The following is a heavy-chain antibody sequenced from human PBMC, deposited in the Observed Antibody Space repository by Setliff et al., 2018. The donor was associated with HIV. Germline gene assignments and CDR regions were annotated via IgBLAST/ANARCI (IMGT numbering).Heavy chain of an antibody. J-gene: IGHJ3*01. CDR3: ARVRSYGSAYDAFDV. D-gene: IGHD3-10*01. Sequence: SETLSLTCTVSGGSISNSYWSWIRQPPGKGLEWIGHIYTSGSTNYNPSLKSRVTMSVGTSKNQFSLRLTSVTAADTAVYYCARVRSYGSAYDAFDVWGPGTMVTVSS. CDR1: GGSISNSY. V-gene: IGHV4-4*08. CDR2: IYTSGST.